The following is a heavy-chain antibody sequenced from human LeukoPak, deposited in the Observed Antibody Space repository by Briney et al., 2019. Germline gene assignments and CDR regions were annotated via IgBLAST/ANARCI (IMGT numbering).Heavy chain of an antibody. J-gene: IGHJ4*02. CDR2: INQDGGEK. Sequence: PGGSLRLSCAASGFTFSTYWMTWVRRAPGKGLEWVANINQDGGEKYYVDSVKGRFTISRDNAKNSLYLQMNRLRAEDTAVYYCAREQVDYWGQGTLVTVSS. CDR3: AREQVDY. CDR1: GFTFSTYW. V-gene: IGHV3-7*01.